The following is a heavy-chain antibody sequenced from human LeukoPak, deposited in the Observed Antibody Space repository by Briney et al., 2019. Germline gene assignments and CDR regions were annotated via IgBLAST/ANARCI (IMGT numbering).Heavy chain of an antibody. CDR3: ARLSAAVHLGAFAL. D-gene: IGHD1-26*01. J-gene: IGHJ3*01. Sequence: SAETLSLTCAVSGVSISPYYWAWIRQPPGKGLEWIGYMHTSGSNNQYPSLKSRVTISVEKSKNHFSLRLNSVTAADAAVYYCARLSAAVHLGAFALWGQATMVTVSS. CDR2: MHTSGSN. V-gene: IGHV4-4*09. CDR1: GVSISPYY.